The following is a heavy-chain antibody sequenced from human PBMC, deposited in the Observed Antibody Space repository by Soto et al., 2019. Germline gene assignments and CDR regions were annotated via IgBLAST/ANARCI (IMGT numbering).Heavy chain of an antibody. CDR1: GYTFTSYA. D-gene: IGHD6-6*01. V-gene: IGHV1-3*01. Sequence: ASVKVSCKASGYTFTSYAMHWARQAPGQRLEWMGWINAGNGNTKYSQKFQGRVTITRDTSASTAYMELSSLRSEDTAVYYCARRDSIAASYYFDYWGQGTLVTVSS. CDR2: INAGNGNT. J-gene: IGHJ4*02. CDR3: ARRDSIAASYYFDY.